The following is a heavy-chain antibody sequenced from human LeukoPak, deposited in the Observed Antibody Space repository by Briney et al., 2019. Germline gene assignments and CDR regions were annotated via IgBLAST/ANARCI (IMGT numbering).Heavy chain of an antibody. V-gene: IGHV5-51*01. CDR2: IFPRDANT. J-gene: IGHJ6*02. CDR1: GHDFPDYW. Sequence: GESLKISCRASGHDFPDYWIGWVRRMPGKGLEWMGSIFPRDANTVYGPSFQGQVTISVDTSISTAYLQWSSLKASDTAIYYCARHGLFGCNDVGCYRSFFYYGMDVWGQGTAVTVSS. CDR3: ARHGLFGCNDVGCYRSFFYYGMDV. D-gene: IGHD2-15*01.